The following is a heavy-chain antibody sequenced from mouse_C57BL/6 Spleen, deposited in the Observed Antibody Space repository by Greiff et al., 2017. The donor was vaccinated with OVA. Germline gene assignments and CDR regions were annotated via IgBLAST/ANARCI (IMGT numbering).Heavy chain of an antibody. CDR1: GYSFTGYY. V-gene: IGHV1-42*01. CDR2: INPSTGGT. Sequence: VQLKESGPELVKPGASVKISCKASGYSFTGYYMNWVKQSPEKSLEWIGEINPSTGGTTYNQKFKAKATLTVDKSSSTAYMQLKSLTSEDSAVYYGASHYYGSSCDYAMGYWGQGTSVTVSS. J-gene: IGHJ4*01. CDR3: ASHYYGSSCDYAMGY. D-gene: IGHD1-1*01.